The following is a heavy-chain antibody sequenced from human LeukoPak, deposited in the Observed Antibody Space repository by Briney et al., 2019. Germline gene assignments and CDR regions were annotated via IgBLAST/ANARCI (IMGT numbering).Heavy chain of an antibody. CDR2: MPFDGTHI. Sequence: GGSLRLSCATSGFTFGSYAMHWVRQAPGKGLEWVAVMPFDGTHIYYADSVKGRFTISRDNSKNTLYLQMNSLRAEDTAVYYCARCSGYGMDVWGQGTTVTVSS. D-gene: IGHD3-10*02. CDR1: GFTFGSYA. J-gene: IGHJ6*02. CDR3: ARCSGYGMDV. V-gene: IGHV3-30-3*01.